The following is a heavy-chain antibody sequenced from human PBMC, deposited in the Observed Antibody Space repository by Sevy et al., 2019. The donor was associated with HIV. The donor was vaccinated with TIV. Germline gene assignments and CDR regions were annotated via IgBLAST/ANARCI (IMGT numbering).Heavy chain of an antibody. Sequence: GGSLRLSCAASGFTFSSYSMNWVRQAPGKGLEWVSYISSSSSTIYYADSVKGRFTISRDNAKNSLYLQMNSLRDEDTAVYCCARNCGGDCYPGGFYYYYYGMDVWGQGTTVTVSS. D-gene: IGHD2-21*02. J-gene: IGHJ6*02. V-gene: IGHV3-48*02. CDR1: GFTFSSYS. CDR3: ARNCGGDCYPGGFYYYYYGMDV. CDR2: ISSSSSTI.